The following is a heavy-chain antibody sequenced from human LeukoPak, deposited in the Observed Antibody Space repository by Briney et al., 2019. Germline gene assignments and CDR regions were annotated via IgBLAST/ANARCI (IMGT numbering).Heavy chain of an antibody. V-gene: IGHV1-46*01. Sequence: ASVKVSCKASGYTFTSYYMHWVRQAPGQGLEWMGIINPSGGSTSYAQKFQGRVTMTRDTSTSTVYMELSSLRSEGTAVYYCARDRPTVKDYYYGMDVWGQGTTVTVSS. CDR1: GYTFTSYY. CDR3: ARDRPTVKDYYYGMDV. CDR2: INPSGGST. D-gene: IGHD4-11*01. J-gene: IGHJ6*02.